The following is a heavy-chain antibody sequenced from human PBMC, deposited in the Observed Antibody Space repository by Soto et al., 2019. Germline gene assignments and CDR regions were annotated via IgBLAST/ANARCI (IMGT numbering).Heavy chain of an antibody. J-gene: IGHJ2*01. CDR2: INHNGSA. V-gene: IGHV4-34*01. CDR1: GGSFSYYY. D-gene: IGHD2-15*01. Sequence: QVQLQQWGAGLLKPSDTLSLTCAVYGGSFSYYYWTWVHQPPGKGLEWIGEINHNGSASYNPSLKSRLTMSLDTSNNQFSLRLSSVTAADTAVYYCASQGYCRDLRCYRSTGFWSFDLWGRGTLVTVSS. CDR3: ASQGYCRDLRCYRSTGFWSFDL.